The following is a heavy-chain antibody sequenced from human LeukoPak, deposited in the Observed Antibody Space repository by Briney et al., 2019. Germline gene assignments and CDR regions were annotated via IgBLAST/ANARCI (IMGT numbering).Heavy chain of an antibody. Sequence: GGSLRFSCAASGFTFSSYAMSWVRQAPGKGLEWVSAISGSGGSTYYADSVKGRFTISRDNSKNTLYLQMNSLRAEDTAVYYCAKWGYSGYGVDYWGQGTLVTVSS. CDR2: ISGSGGST. D-gene: IGHD5-12*01. J-gene: IGHJ4*02. CDR3: AKWGYSGYGVDY. CDR1: GFTFSSYA. V-gene: IGHV3-23*01.